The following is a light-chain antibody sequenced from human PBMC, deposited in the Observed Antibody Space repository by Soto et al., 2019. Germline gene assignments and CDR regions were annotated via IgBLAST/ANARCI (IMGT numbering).Light chain of an antibody. CDR1: SSNIGAGYD. J-gene: IGLJ2*01. Sequence: QSVMTQPPSVSGAPGQRVTISCTGRSSNIGAGYDVHWYQQLPGTAPKLLIYGNSNRPSGVPDRFSGSKSGTSASLAITGLQAEDEADYYGQSYDSSLSGVVFGGGTQLTVL. CDR3: QSYDSSLSGVV. V-gene: IGLV1-40*01. CDR2: GNS.